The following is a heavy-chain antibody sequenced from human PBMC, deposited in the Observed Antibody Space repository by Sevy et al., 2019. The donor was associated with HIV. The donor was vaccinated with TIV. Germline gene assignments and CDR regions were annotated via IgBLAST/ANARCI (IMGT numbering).Heavy chain of an antibody. D-gene: IGHD4-17*01. Sequence: GGSLRLSCAASGFTFSSYAMSWVRQAPGKGMEWVSAISGSGGSTYYADSVKGRFTISRDNSKNTLYLQMNSLRAEDTAVYYCAKDYGGLLLAFDIWGQGTMVTVSS. J-gene: IGHJ3*02. CDR2: ISGSGGST. CDR1: GFTFSSYA. V-gene: IGHV3-23*01. CDR3: AKDYGGLLLAFDI.